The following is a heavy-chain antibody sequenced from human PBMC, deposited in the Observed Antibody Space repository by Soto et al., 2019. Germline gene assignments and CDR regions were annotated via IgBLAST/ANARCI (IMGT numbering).Heavy chain of an antibody. CDR1: GGSISSYY. CDR3: ARHRDDDYGVIWFDP. D-gene: IGHD4-17*01. J-gene: IGHJ5*02. Sequence: PSETLSLTCTVSGGSISSYYWSWIRQPPGKGLEWIGYIYYSGSTNYNPSLKSRVTISVDTSKNQFSLRLSSVTAADTAMYYCARHRDDDYGVIWFDPWGRGTLVTVSS. CDR2: IYYSGST. V-gene: IGHV4-59*08.